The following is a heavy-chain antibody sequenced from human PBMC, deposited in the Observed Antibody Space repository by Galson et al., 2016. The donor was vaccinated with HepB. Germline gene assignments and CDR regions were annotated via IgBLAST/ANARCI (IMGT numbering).Heavy chain of an antibody. CDR1: GFTFTSSA. CDR2: IVFGGGDS. CDR3: AADYGWEREYAFDT. Sequence: SVKVSCKASGFTFTSSAVQWVRQARGQRLEWIGWIVFGGGDSSYAQKFHERVTITRDMSTSTAYMELRSLRSEDTAVYYCAADYGWEREYAFDTWGQGTMVTVSS. V-gene: IGHV1-58*01. J-gene: IGHJ3*02. D-gene: IGHD1-26*01.